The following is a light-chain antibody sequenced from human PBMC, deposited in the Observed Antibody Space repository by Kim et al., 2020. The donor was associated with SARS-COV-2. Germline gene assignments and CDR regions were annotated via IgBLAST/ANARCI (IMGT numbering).Light chain of an antibody. J-gene: IGLJ1*01. V-gene: IGLV3-19*01. CDR2: GEN. CDR1: SLRTYY. Sequence: ALGQTVRITCQRDSLRTYYAAWYQQRPGQAPTLVIYGENFRPSGIPDRFSVSRLGNTASLAITGAQAEDEADYYCNSRDTNGNHVFGTGTKVTVL. CDR3: NSRDTNGNHV.